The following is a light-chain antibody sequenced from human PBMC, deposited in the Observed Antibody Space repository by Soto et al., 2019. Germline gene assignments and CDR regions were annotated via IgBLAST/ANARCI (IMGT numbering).Light chain of an antibody. J-gene: IGLJ2*01. Sequence: QSALTQPPSASGSLGQSVTISCTGTSSDVGGYNYVSWHQQHPGKAPKVMIYEVTKRPPGVPDRFSGSKSGNTASLTVSGLQAEHEADYYCSSFAGGGNPVLLGGGTKLTVL. V-gene: IGLV2-8*01. CDR1: SSDVGGYNY. CDR3: SSFAGGGNPVL. CDR2: EVT.